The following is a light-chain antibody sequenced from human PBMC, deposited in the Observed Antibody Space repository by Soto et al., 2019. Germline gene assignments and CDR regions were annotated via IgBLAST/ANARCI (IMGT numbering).Light chain of an antibody. CDR2: GAS. V-gene: IGKV3-20*01. Sequence: EIVLAQSPGTLSLSPGERATLSCRASQSVTNSFLACYQQKPGQAPSLLFYGASRRATGIPDRFTGSGSGTDFTLTISRLEPEDFAVYYCQQYVSSPWAFGQGTKVEI. CDR1: QSVTNSF. CDR3: QQYVSSPWA. J-gene: IGKJ1*01.